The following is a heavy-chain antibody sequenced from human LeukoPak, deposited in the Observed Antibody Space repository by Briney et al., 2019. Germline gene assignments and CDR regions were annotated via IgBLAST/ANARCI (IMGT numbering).Heavy chain of an antibody. V-gene: IGHV1-46*01. CDR1: GYTFTSYY. CDR2: INPSSGST. J-gene: IGHJ4*02. Sequence: ASVKVSCKASGYTFTSYYMHWVRQAPRQGLEWMGIINPSSGSTSYAQKFQGIVTMTRDTSTSTAYMELSSLRSEDTAVYYCARDYVSDVRTRPFDYWGQGALVSVSS. CDR3: ARDYVSDVRTRPFDY. D-gene: IGHD3-10*02.